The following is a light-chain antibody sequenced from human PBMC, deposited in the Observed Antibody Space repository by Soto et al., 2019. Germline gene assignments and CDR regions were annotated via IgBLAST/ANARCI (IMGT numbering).Light chain of an antibody. CDR2: ENN. CDR3: QSYDSSLSGYV. Sequence: QSVLTQPPSVSGAPGQRVTISCTGSSSNIGAGYEAHWYQQVPGTAPKLLIYENNNRPSGVPDRFSGSKSGTSASLAITGLQAEDEDEYYCQSYDSSLSGYVFGTGTKVTVL. V-gene: IGLV1-40*01. J-gene: IGLJ1*01. CDR1: SSNIGAGYE.